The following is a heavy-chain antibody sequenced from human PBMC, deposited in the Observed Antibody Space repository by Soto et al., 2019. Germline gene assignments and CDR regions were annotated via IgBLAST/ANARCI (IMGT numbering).Heavy chain of an antibody. CDR3: ARDQPSWYNWFDP. CDR1: GGSISSGGYY. Sequence: QVQLQESGPGLVKPSQTLSLTCTVSGGSISSGGYYWSWIRQHPGKGLEWIGYIYYSGSTYYNPSLTGRVTISVDTSKHQFSLKLSSVTAADTAVYYCARDQPSWYNWFDPWGQGTLVTVSS. CDR2: IYYSGST. V-gene: IGHV4-31*03. D-gene: IGHD6-13*01. J-gene: IGHJ5*02.